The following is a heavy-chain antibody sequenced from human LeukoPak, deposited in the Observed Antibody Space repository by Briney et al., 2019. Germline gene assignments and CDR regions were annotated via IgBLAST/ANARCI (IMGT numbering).Heavy chain of an antibody. V-gene: IGHV3-43*02. D-gene: IGHD5-24*01. Sequence: GGSLRLSCAASGFTFDDYAMHWVRQAPGKGLEWVSLISGDGSRTYYADSVKGRFTVSRDNSRNSLYLQMNSLRTEDTALYYCAKDLTQLYLAFDYWGQGTLVTVSS. J-gene: IGHJ4*02. CDR3: AKDLTQLYLAFDY. CDR1: GFTFDDYA. CDR2: ISGDGSRT.